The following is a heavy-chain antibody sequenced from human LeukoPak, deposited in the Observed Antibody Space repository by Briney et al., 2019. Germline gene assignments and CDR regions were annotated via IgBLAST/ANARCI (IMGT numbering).Heavy chain of an antibody. CDR3: ARVPEGDTAMVNSWFDP. CDR1: GGSISSGDYY. D-gene: IGHD5-18*01. J-gene: IGHJ5*02. V-gene: IGHV4-30-4*01. CDR2: IYYSGST. Sequence: SETLSLTCTVSGGSISSGDYYWSWICQPPGKGLEWIGYIYYSGSTYYNPSLKSRVTISVDTSKNQFSLKLSSVTAADTAVYYCARVPEGDTAMVNSWFDPWGQGTLVTVSS.